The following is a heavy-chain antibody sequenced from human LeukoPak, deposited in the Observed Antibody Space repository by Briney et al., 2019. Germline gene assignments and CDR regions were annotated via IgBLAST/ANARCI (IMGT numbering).Heavy chain of an antibody. CDR3: AREQWFRFDN. CDR1: GFRVGDYY. V-gene: IGHV3-11*01. CDR2: VGNSDNHI. J-gene: IGHJ4*02. Sequence: PGGSLTLSCAASGFRVGDYYTSWIRQAPGKGLEWVAVVGNSDNHIDFADSVKGRFTISRDDAKNSVYLQMNSLRVEDTAIYYCAREQWFRFDNWGQGALVTVS. D-gene: IGHD3-22*01.